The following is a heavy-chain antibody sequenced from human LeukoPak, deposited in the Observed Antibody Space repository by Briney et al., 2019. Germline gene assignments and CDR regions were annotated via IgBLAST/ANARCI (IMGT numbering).Heavy chain of an antibody. Sequence: PSETLSLTCTVSGGSISSSSYYWGWIRQPPGKGLEWIGSIYYSGSTYYNPSLKSRVPISVDTSKNQFSLKLSSVTAADTAVYYCARLYCSGGSCYPGYFDYWGQGTLVTVSS. CDR3: ARLYCSGGSCYPGYFDY. CDR1: GGSISSSSYY. J-gene: IGHJ4*02. CDR2: IYYSGST. V-gene: IGHV4-39*01. D-gene: IGHD2-15*01.